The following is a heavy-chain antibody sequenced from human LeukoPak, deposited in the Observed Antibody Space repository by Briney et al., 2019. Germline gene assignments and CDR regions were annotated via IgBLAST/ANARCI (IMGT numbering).Heavy chain of an antibody. D-gene: IGHD1-26*01. CDR1: GFTFSSCS. CDR2: ISSSSSYI. V-gene: IGHV3-21*01. J-gene: IGHJ3*01. Sequence: GGSLRLSCAASGFTFSSCSMNWVRQAPGKGLEWVSSISSSSSYIYYADSVKGRFTISRDNAKNSLYLQMNSLRAEDTAVYYCARDPTGIVGAAGGQGTMVTVSS. CDR3: ARDPTGIVGAA.